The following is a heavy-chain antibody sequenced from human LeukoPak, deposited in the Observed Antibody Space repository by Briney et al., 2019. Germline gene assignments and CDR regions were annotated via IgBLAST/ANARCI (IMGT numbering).Heavy chain of an antibody. D-gene: IGHD6-6*01. J-gene: IGHJ3*02. Sequence: GASVQVSCKASGYTFTTYAIHWVRQAPGQRLEWMGWISTYNDDRKYSPKFQGTVTITTDTSASTAYLELSSLRSEDTAVYYCARDRSSFSYAFDIWGQGTMVTVSS. CDR1: GYTFTTYA. CDR2: ISTYNDDR. V-gene: IGHV1-3*04. CDR3: ARDRSSFSYAFDI.